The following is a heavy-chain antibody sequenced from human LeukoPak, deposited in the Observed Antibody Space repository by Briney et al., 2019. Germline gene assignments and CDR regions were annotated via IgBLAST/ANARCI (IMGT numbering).Heavy chain of an antibody. CDR1: GFTFSSYW. CDR3: ARPFITMVRGVIGY. D-gene: IGHD3-10*01. J-gene: IGHJ4*02. Sequence: GGSLRLSCAVSGFTFSSYWMHWVRQAPGKGLVWVSRINSDGSSTSYADSVKGRFTISRDNAKNTLYLQMNSLRAEDTAVYYCARPFITMVRGVIGYWGQGSRVTVSS. V-gene: IGHV3-74*01. CDR2: INSDGSST.